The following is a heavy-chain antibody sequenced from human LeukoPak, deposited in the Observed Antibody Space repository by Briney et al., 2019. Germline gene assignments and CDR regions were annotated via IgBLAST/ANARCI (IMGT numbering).Heavy chain of an antibody. D-gene: IGHD1-26*01. J-gene: IGHJ4*02. V-gene: IGHV1-69*13. CDR1: GGTFSSYA. CDR3: AKTMGAIDHDY. Sequence: ASVKVSCKASGGTFSSYAISWVRQAPGQGLEWMGGIIPIFGTANYAQRFQGRVTITADESTSTAYMELSSLRSEDTAVYYCAKTMGAIDHDYWGQGTLVTVSS. CDR2: IIPIFGTA.